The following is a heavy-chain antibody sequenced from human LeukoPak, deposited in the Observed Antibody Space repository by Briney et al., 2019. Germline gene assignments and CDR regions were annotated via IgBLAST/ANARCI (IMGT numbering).Heavy chain of an antibody. CDR1: GFTFSGYY. CDR2: ISEDGSNK. J-gene: IGHJ4*02. D-gene: IGHD2-2*01. CDR3: ARARYCSSTSCFLDY. V-gene: IGHV3-30*03. Sequence: GGSLRLSCAASGFTFSGYYMHWVRQAPGKGLEWVAIISEDGSNKYYADSVKGRFTVSRDNSKNTLYLQMNSLTAEDTALHYCARARYCSSTSCFLDYWGQGTLVTVSS.